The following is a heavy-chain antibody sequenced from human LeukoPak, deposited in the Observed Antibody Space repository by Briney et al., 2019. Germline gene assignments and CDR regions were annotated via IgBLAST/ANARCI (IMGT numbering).Heavy chain of an antibody. D-gene: IGHD5-12*01. CDR3: ARVSGYDWESFYDY. CDR2: IYYSGST. Sequence: KPSETLSLTCTVSGGSISSYYWSWIRQPPGKGLEWIGYIYYSGSTNYNPSLKSRVTISVDTSNNRFSLKLSSVTAADTAMYYCARVSGYDWESFYDYWGQGSLVTVSS. CDR1: GGSISSYY. V-gene: IGHV4-59*01. J-gene: IGHJ4*02.